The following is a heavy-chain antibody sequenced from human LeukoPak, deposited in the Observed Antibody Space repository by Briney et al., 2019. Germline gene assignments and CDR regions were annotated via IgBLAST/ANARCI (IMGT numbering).Heavy chain of an antibody. V-gene: IGHV3-23*01. CDR2: INTNGRDT. CDR1: GLVLRSYG. J-gene: IGHJ6*02. CDR3: AHLVWEYVGGLDV. Sequence: GGSLRLSCAASGLVLRSYGMNWVRQAPGKGLEWVSGINTNGRDTRYADSVKGRFTISRDNSKNTLYLQMHSLRVEDTAVYYCAHLVWEYVGGLDVWGQGTTVTVSS. D-gene: IGHD3/OR15-3a*01.